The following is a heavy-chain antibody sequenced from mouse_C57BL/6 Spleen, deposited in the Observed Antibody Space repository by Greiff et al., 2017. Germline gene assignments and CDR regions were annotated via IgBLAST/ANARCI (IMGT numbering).Heavy chain of an antibody. D-gene: IGHD1-1*02. Sequence: QVQLQQPGAELVKPGASVKMSCKASGYTFTSYWMKWVKQRPGQGLEWIGEIDPSDSYTNYNQKFKGKATLTVDTSSSTAYMQLSSLTSEDSAVYYCGGPAGNFFDYWGQGTTLTVSS. CDR1: GYTFTSYW. V-gene: IGHV1-50*01. J-gene: IGHJ2*01. CDR3: GGPAGNFFDY. CDR2: IDPSDSYT.